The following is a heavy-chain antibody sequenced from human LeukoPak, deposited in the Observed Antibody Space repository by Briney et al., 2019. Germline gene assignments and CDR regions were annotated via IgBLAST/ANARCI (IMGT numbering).Heavy chain of an antibody. CDR1: GFTFSNYG. J-gene: IGHJ3*02. CDR3: AKAELAEDAFDI. D-gene: IGHD3-10*01. Sequence: GGSLRLSCAASGFTFSNYGMHWVRQAPGKGLEWVAVISYDGGHKYYADSVKGRFTISRDNSKNTLYLQMNSLRAEDTAVYYCAKAELAEDAFDIWGQGTMVTVSS. V-gene: IGHV3-30*18. CDR2: ISYDGGHK.